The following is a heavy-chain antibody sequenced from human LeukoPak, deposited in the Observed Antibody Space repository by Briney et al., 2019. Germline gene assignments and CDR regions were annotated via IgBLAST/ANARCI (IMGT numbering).Heavy chain of an antibody. J-gene: IGHJ4*02. Sequence: GGSLRLSCAASGFTFSSYAMHWVRQAPGKGLERVAVISYDGSNKYYADSVKGRFTISRDNSKNTLYLQMNSLRAEDTAVYYCARTPTYYYDSSGYYSGYYLDYWGQGTLVTVSS. CDR3: ARTPTYYYDSSGYYSGYYLDY. CDR2: ISYDGSNK. D-gene: IGHD3-22*01. V-gene: IGHV3-30*04. CDR1: GFTFSSYA.